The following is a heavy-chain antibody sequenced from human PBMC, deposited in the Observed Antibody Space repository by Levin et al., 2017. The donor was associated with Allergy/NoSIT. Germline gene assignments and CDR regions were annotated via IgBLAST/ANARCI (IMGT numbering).Heavy chain of an antibody. CDR2: INHSGST. V-gene: IGHV4-34*01. CDR1: GGSFSGYY. CDR3: ARGSYGSGSPPPDTPDNGMDV. Sequence: SETLSLTCAVYGGSFSGYYWSWIRQPPGKGLEWIGEINHSGSTNYNPSLKSRVTISVDTSKNQFSLKLSSVTAADTAVYYCARGSYGSGSPPPDTPDNGMDVWGQGTTVTVSS. D-gene: IGHD3-10*01. J-gene: IGHJ6*02.